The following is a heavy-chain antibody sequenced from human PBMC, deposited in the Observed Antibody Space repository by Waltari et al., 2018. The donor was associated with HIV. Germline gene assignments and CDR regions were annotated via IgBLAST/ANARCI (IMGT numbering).Heavy chain of an antibody. CDR3: ARAGRDGKLPPDY. Sequence: EVQLVESGGGLVQPGGSLRLSCAASGFTFSSYWTHWVRQAPGKGLVWFSRINSGGSSTSYADSVKGRFTISRDNAKNTLYLQMNSLRAEDTAVYYCARAGRDGKLPPDYWGQGTLVTVSS. J-gene: IGHJ4*02. V-gene: IGHV3-74*01. CDR1: GFTFSSYW. D-gene: IGHD1-7*01. CDR2: INSGGSST.